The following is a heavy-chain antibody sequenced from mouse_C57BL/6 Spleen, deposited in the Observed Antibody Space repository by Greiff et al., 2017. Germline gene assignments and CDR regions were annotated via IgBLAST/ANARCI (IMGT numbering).Heavy chain of an antibody. D-gene: IGHD4-1*02. CDR1: GFTFSSYA. CDR3: TRAQLGRGRNYFDY. CDR2: ISSGGDYI. V-gene: IGHV5-9-1*02. Sequence: EVQVVESGEGLVKPGGSLKLSCAASGFTFSSYAMSWVRQTPEKRLEWVAYISSGGDYIYYADNVKGRFTISRDNARNTLYLQMSSLKSEDTAMYYCTRAQLGRGRNYFDYWGQGTTLTVSS. J-gene: IGHJ2*01.